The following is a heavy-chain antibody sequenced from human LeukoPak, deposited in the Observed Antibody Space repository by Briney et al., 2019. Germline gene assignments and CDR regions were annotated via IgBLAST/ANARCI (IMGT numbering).Heavy chain of an antibody. CDR2: IYSGGST. CDR3: ARVGRYNWFDP. Sequence: PGGSLRLSCAASGFTVSSSYMSWVRPAPGKGLEWVSIIYSGGSTYYADSVKGRFTISRDNSKNTLYLPTDSLRADDTAVYFCARVGRYNWFDPWGQGTLVTVSS. J-gene: IGHJ5*02. V-gene: IGHV3-53*01. CDR1: GFTVSSSY.